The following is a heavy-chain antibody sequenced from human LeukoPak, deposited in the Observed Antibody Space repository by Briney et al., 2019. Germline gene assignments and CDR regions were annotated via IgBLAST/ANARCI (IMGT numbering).Heavy chain of an antibody. J-gene: IGHJ4*02. Sequence: GGTLRLSCAASGITFSSYGMSWVRQAPGKGLEWVSSINSDGSRTSYADSVRGRFTISRDNSKSTLSLQMNSLRAEDTAIYYCATYRQVLLPFESWGQGTLVTVSS. CDR3: ATYRQVLLPFES. CDR1: GITFSSYG. CDR2: INSDGSRT. D-gene: IGHD2-8*02. V-gene: IGHV3-23*01.